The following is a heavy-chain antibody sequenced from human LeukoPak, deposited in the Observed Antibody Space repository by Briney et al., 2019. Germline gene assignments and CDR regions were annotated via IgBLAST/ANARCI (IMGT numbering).Heavy chain of an antibody. D-gene: IGHD4-17*01. CDR1: GGSISSYY. V-gene: IGHV4-59*01. J-gene: IGHJ3*02. Sequence: PSETLSLTCSVSGGSISSYYWSWIRQPPGKGLEWIGYINYSGSTKYSPSLKSRVTISVDTSKNQFSLKLSSVTAADTAVYYCARDPHYGDILNDPFDIWGQGTMVTVSS. CDR2: INYSGST. CDR3: ARDPHYGDILNDPFDI.